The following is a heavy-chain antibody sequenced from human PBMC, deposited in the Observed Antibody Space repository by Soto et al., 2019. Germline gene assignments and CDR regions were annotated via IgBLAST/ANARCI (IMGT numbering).Heavy chain of an antibody. V-gene: IGHV3-23*01. CDR2: ISGSGGST. J-gene: IGHJ6*03. CDR3: AKIRRERGELSLPDYYYYMDV. CDR1: GFTFSSYA. D-gene: IGHD3-16*02. Sequence: GGSLRLSCAASGFTFSSYAMSWVRQAPGKGLEWVSAISGSGGSTYYADSVKGRFTISRDNSKNTLYLQMNSLRAEDTAVYYCAKIRRERGELSLPDYYYYMDVWGKGTTVTVSS.